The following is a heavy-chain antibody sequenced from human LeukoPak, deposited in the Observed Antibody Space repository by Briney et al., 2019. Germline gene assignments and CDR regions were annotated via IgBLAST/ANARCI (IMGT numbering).Heavy chain of an antibody. CDR1: GYSFTTYW. CDR2: IYPGDSDT. D-gene: IGHD1-26*01. V-gene: IGHV5-51*01. J-gene: IGHJ3*02. CDR3: ERHRDAVAPTKDSFDI. Sequence: GESLKISCKGSGYSFTTYWIGWVRQMPGKGLEWMGIIYPGDSDTRYSPSFQGQVTISADKSISTAYLQWSSLRASDTAMYYCERHRDAVAPTKDSFDIWGQGTMVTVSS.